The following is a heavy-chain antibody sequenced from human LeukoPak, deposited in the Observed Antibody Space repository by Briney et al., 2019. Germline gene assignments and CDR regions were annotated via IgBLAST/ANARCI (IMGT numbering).Heavy chain of an antibody. J-gene: IGHJ4*02. CDR1: GFTFSSYW. D-gene: IGHD3-3*01. CDR3: ARTQTYYDFWSGPPDPYFDY. Sequence: GGSLRLSCAASGFTFSSYWMSWVRQAPGKGLEWVANIKQDGSEKYYVDSVKGRFTISRDNAKNSLYLQMNSLRAEDTAVYYCARTQTYYDFWSGPPDPYFDYWGQGTLVTVSS. V-gene: IGHV3-7*01. CDR2: IKQDGSEK.